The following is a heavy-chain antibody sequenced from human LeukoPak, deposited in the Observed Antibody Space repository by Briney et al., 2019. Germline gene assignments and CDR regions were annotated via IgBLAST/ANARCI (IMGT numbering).Heavy chain of an antibody. CDR3: ARDSPADIVVVVASKYHYYGMDV. V-gene: IGHV1-69*04. D-gene: IGHD2-15*01. Sequence: SGKVSCKAAGGTVTSYAISWGRQAPGQGGEWMGRIIPFLGIGTYGQKFQGRVTITADKSTSTAYMELSSLRSEDTAVYYCARDSPADIVVVVASKYHYYGMDVWGQGTTVTVSS. CDR1: GGTVTSYA. CDR2: IIPFLGIG. J-gene: IGHJ6*02.